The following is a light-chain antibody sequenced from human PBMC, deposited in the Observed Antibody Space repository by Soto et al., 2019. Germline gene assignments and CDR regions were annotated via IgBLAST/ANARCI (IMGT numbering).Light chain of an antibody. J-gene: IGKJ5*01. V-gene: IGKV3-15*01. CDR3: QQYNNWLIT. CDR1: QSVSSH. Sequence: DIVLTQSRSTLSSSPGERATLSCLASQSVSSHLAWYQQKPGHAPRLLIYGASTRATGIPARFSGSGSATEFTPTISSLQSEDFAVYYCQQYNNWLITFGQGTRLEIK. CDR2: GAS.